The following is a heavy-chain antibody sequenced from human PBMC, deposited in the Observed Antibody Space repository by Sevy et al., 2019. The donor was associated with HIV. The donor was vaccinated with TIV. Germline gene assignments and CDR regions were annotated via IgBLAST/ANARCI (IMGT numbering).Heavy chain of an antibody. CDR2: ISRYNGNT. CDR1: GYSFTSYG. V-gene: IGHV1-18*04. CDR3: SRPLSATYREAEYLQH. Sequence: ASVKVSCKASGYSFTSYGITWVRHAPGQGLEFMGWISRYNGNTDYAQKYQGRITLTTDTSTTTAYLELRSLTSDDTAVYYCSRPLSATYREAEYLQHWGQGTQVTVSS. J-gene: IGHJ1*01. D-gene: IGHD1-26*01.